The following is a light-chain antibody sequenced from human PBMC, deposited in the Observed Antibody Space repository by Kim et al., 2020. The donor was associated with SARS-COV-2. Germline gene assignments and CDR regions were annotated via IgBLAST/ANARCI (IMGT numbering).Light chain of an antibody. CDR2: DVS. J-gene: IGLJ1*01. CDR3: CSYAGSYTYV. V-gene: IGLV2-11*01. CDR1: SSDVGGYNY. Sequence: GHSVAISCTGSSSDVGGYNYVSWYQQYPGKAPKLMIYDVSQRPSGVPDRFSGSKSGNTASLTISGLQAEDEADYYCCSYAGSYTYVFGTGTKVTVL.